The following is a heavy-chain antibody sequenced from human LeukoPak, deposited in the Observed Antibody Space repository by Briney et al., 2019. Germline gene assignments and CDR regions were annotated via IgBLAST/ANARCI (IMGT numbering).Heavy chain of an antibody. D-gene: IGHD3-10*01. J-gene: IGHJ3*02. CDR2: IYTSGST. CDR1: GGSISSYY. CDR3: ARDLVLLTYYAFDI. V-gene: IGHV4-4*07. Sequence: SETLPLTCTVSGGSISSYYWSWIRQPAGKGLEWIGRIYTSGSTNYNPSLKSRVTMSVDTSKNQFSLKLSSVTAADTAVYYCARDLVLLTYYAFDIWGQGTMVTVSS.